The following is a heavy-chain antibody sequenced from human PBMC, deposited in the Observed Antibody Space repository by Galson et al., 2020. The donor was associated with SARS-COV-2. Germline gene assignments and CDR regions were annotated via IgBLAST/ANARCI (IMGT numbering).Heavy chain of an antibody. Sequence: GGSLRLSCAASGFTFSSHGMHWVRQAPGKGLEWVAVIWYDGSNKYYADSVKGRFTISRDNSKNTLYLQMNSLGAEDTAVYYCAKDSPGRGTHIFQHWGQDTLVTVSS. CDR2: IWYDGSNK. D-gene: IGHD3-16*01. V-gene: IGHV3-33*06. J-gene: IGHJ1*01. CDR3: AKDSPGRGTHIFQH. CDR1: GFTFSSHG.